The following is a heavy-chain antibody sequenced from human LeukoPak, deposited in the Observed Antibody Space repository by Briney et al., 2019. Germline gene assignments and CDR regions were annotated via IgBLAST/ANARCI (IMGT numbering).Heavy chain of an antibody. D-gene: IGHD3-10*01. CDR1: GGSFSGYY. Sequence: SETLSLTCAVYGGSFSGYYWSWIRQPPGNGLEWIWEINHSGSTNYNPSLKSRVTISVDTSKNQFSLKLSSVTAADTAVYYCARAYKQGVIVWGQGTLVTVSS. CDR3: ARAYKQGVIV. J-gene: IGHJ4*02. V-gene: IGHV4-34*01. CDR2: INHSGST.